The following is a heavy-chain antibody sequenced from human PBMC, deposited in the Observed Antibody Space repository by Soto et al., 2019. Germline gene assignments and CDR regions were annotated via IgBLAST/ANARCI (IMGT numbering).Heavy chain of an antibody. J-gene: IGHJ6*02. D-gene: IGHD6-6*01. CDR1: GFTFSSYA. Sequence: GGSLRLSCAASGFTFSSYAMSWVRQAPGKGLEWVSAISGSGGSTYYADSVKGRFTISRDNSKNTLYLQMNSLRAEDTAVYYCASFIAARYYYGMDVWGQGTTVTVS. V-gene: IGHV3-23*01. CDR3: ASFIAARYYYGMDV. CDR2: ISGSGGST.